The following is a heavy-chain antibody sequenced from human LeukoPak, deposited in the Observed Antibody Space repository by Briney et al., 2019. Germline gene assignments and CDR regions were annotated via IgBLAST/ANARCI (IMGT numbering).Heavy chain of an antibody. Sequence: PGGSLRLSCAASGFTFNNYNMNWVRQAPGKGLEWVSSITSSTGHIYYADSVQGRFTISRDNAKNSLYLQMNGLRAEDTAVYYCARGWNYFEYWGQGALVTVSS. J-gene: IGHJ4*02. V-gene: IGHV3-21*01. CDR1: GFTFNNYN. CDR3: ARGWNYFEY. CDR2: ITSSTGHI. D-gene: IGHD2-15*01.